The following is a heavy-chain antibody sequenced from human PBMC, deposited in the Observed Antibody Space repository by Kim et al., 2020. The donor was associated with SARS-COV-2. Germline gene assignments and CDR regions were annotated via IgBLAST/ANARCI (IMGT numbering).Heavy chain of an antibody. CDR1: GFTFSSYW. D-gene: IGHD3-10*01. CDR2: IKQDGSEK. Sequence: GGSLRLSCAASGFTFSSYWMSWVRQAPGKGLEWVANIKQDGSEKYYVDSVKGRFTISRDNAKNSLYLQMNSLRAEDTAVYYCARDRFMVRGVRSNFDYWGQGTLVTVSS. CDR3: ARDRFMVRGVRSNFDY. V-gene: IGHV3-7*01. J-gene: IGHJ4*02.